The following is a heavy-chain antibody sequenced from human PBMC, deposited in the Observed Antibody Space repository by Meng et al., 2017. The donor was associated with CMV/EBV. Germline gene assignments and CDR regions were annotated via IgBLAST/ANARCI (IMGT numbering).Heavy chain of an antibody. Sequence: ASVKVSCKASGGTFSSYAISWVRQAPGQGLEWMGWISAYNGNTNYAQKLQGRVTMTTDTSTSTAYMEPRSLRSDDTAVYYCAREGQLEWFRISSYGMDVWGQGTTVTVSS. CDR3: AREGQLEWFRISSYGMDV. V-gene: IGHV1-18*01. J-gene: IGHJ6*02. CDR1: GGTFSSYA. D-gene: IGHD3-3*01. CDR2: ISAYNGNT.